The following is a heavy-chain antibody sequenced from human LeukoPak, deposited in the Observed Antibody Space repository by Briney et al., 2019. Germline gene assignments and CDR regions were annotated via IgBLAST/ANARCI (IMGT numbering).Heavy chain of an antibody. Sequence: GGSLRLSCAASGFTFDDYAMHWVRQAPGKGLEWVSLISGDGGSTYYADSVKGRFTISRDNSKNSLYLQMNSLRTEDTALHYCAKDINRAAAGIFDYWGQGTLVTVSS. J-gene: IGHJ4*02. CDR2: ISGDGGST. V-gene: IGHV3-43*02. CDR3: AKDINRAAAGIFDY. D-gene: IGHD6-13*01. CDR1: GFTFDDYA.